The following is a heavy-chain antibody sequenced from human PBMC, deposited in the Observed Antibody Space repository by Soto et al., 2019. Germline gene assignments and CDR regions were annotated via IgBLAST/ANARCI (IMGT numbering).Heavy chain of an antibody. Sequence: QVQLVQSGAQVKKPGASVKVSCKASGYTFTSYDINWVRQATGQGLEWMGWMNPNSGNTGYAQKFQGRVTMTRHTSISTAYMELSSLRSEDTAVYYFARSTNDYGDRHWGQGTLVSGSS. CDR2: MNPNSGNT. CDR3: ARSTNDYGDRH. V-gene: IGHV1-8*01. CDR1: GYTFTSYD. D-gene: IGHD4-17*01. J-gene: IGHJ4*02.